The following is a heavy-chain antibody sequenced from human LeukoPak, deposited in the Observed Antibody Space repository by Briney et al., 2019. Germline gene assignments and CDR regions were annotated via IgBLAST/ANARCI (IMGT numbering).Heavy chain of an antibody. CDR2: ISAYNGNT. V-gene: IGHV1-18*01. Sequence: ASVKVSRKASGYSFTNYGITWVRQSPGQGLEWMGWISAYNGNTNYAQQFQGRVTLTTDTFTSTAYMELRSLRSDDTAMYYCARNWGAAADNYYYYGMDVWGQGTTVTVSS. D-gene: IGHD7-27*01. CDR3: ARNWGAAADNYYYYGMDV. CDR1: GYSFTNYG. J-gene: IGHJ6*02.